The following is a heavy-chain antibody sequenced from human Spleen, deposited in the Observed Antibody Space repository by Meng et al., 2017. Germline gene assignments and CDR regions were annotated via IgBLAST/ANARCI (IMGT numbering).Heavy chain of an antibody. J-gene: IGHJ5*02. V-gene: IGHV6-1*01. D-gene: IGHD1-26*01. CDR2: TYYRSKWNY. CDR1: WDSVSRNSAV. Sequence: QVQLQQSGPGLVKSSQTLSLTCAISWDSVSRNSAVWNWIRQSPSRGLEWLGRTYYRSKWNYDYAVSVKSRITINADTSKNQFSLQLNSVTPEDTAVYYCARHDMVGTTNWFDTWGQGTLVTVSS. CDR3: ARHDMVGTTNWFDT.